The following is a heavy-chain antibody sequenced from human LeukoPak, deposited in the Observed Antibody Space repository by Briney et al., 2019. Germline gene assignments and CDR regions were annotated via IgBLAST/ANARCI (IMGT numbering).Heavy chain of an antibody. CDR3: ARVAGATMAPYYMDV. Sequence: SVKVSCKASGGTFSSYAISWVRQAPGQGLEWIGGIIPIFGTANYAQKFQGRVTITTDESTSTAYMELSSLRSEDTAVYYCARVAGATMAPYYMDVWGKGTTVTVSS. D-gene: IGHD3-10*01. CDR1: GGTFSSYA. J-gene: IGHJ6*03. CDR2: IIPIFGTA. V-gene: IGHV1-69*05.